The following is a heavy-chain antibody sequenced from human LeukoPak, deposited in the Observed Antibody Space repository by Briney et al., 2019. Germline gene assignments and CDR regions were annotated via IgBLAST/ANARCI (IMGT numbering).Heavy chain of an antibody. V-gene: IGHV5-51*01. D-gene: IGHD5-24*01. CDR1: GYSFTTYW. Sequence: GESLKISCKGSGYSFTTYWIGLVRQMPGKGLEWMWIIYPGDSDSRNSPSFQGQVTISADKSISTAYLQWSSLKASDTAMYYCARRRDGYNYFDYWGQGTLVTVSS. CDR3: ARRRDGYNYFDY. CDR2: IYPGDSDS. J-gene: IGHJ4*02.